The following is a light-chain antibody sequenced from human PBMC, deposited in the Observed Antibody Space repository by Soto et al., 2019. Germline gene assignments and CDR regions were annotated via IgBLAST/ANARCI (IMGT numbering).Light chain of an antibody. CDR2: STS. V-gene: IGLV1-44*01. CDR3: AAWDDRLDVYV. J-gene: IGLJ1*01. Sequence: QPVLTQPPSASGTPGQIVAISCSGSGSNIGSNTVTGYQQLPGTAPKLLIYSTSQRSSGVPGRFSGSKSGASASLSISGLQSEDEADYYCAAWDDRLDVYVFGTGTKVTVL. CDR1: GSNIGSNT.